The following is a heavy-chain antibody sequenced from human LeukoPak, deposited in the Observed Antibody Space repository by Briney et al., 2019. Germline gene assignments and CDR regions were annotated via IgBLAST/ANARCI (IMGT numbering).Heavy chain of an antibody. J-gene: IGHJ3*02. CDR2: IYYSGST. Sequence: SETLSLTCTVSGGSISSSSYYWGWIRQPPGKGLEWIGSIYYSGSTYYNPSLKSRVTISVDTSKNQFFLKLSSVTAADTAVYYCARHEASSVDAFDIWGQGTMVTVSS. CDR3: ARHEASSVDAFDI. V-gene: IGHV4-39*01. CDR1: GGSISSSSYY.